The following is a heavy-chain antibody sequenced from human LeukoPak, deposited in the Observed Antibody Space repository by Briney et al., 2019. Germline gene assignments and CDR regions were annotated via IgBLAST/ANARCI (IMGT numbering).Heavy chain of an antibody. V-gene: IGHV3-21*01. CDR3: ARDDSGYAFDY. J-gene: IGHJ4*02. D-gene: IGHD5-12*01. CDR2: ISSSSSYI. Sequence: GGSLRLSCAASGFTFSSYSMNWVRQAPGKGLEWVSSISSSSSYIYYADSVKGRFTISKDNAKNSLYLQLNSLRAEDTAVYYCARDDSGYAFDYWGQGTLVTVSS. CDR1: GFTFSSYS.